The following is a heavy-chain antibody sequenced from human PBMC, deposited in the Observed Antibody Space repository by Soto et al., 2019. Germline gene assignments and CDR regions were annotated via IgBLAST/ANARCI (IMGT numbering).Heavy chain of an antibody. CDR1: VYTFTGYY. Sequence: GASGKVSCKASVYTFTGYYMHWVRQAPGQGLELMGWINPNSGCTNXSQKFQGWVXMTRDTSISTAXMELSXLRSDDTAVYYCAREDVADYYGMDVWGQGTTVTVSS. CDR3: AREDVADYYGMDV. D-gene: IGHD3-10*02. CDR2: INPNSGCT. J-gene: IGHJ6*02. V-gene: IGHV1-2*04.